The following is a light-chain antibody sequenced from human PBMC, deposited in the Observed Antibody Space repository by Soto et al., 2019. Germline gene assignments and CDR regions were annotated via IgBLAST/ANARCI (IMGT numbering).Light chain of an antibody. CDR1: HSISSW. J-gene: IGKJ1*01. CDR2: RAS. CDR3: QQYSSYSWA. Sequence: DIQMTQSPSPLSASIGDRVTITCRASHSISSWLAWYQQKPGKAPKLLIYRASSRDSGIPSRFSGSGSGTEFTLTISSLQPDDFATYYCQQYSSYSWAFGQGTKVDIK. V-gene: IGKV1-5*03.